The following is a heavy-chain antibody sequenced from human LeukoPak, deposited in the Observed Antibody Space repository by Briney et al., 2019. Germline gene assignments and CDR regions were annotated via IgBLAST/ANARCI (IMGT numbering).Heavy chain of an antibody. CDR1: GGSISSGGYY. D-gene: IGHD3-3*01. Sequence: SQTLSLTCTVSGGSISSGGYYWSWIRQPPGKGLEWIGYIYLSGSTYYNPSLKSRVTISVDRSKNQFSLKLSSVTAADTAVYYCARPRRGGIFGVGHFDYWGQGTLVTVSS. CDR2: IYLSGST. V-gene: IGHV4-30-2*01. CDR3: ARPRRGGIFGVGHFDY. J-gene: IGHJ4*02.